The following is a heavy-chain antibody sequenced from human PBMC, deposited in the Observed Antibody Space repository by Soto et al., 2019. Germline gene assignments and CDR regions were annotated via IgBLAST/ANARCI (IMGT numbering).Heavy chain of an antibody. CDR3: SEEGQVAAFDI. J-gene: IGHJ3*02. Sequence: GVSLRLSCAASGFTFSSYAVSCVRQAPGKGLEWVSAISGSGGSTYYAASVKGRFNISRDNSKNTLYLQMKSLRAEDTAVYYCSEEGQVAAFDIWGQGTMVTVSS. V-gene: IGHV3-23*01. CDR1: GFTFSSYA. CDR2: ISGSGGST.